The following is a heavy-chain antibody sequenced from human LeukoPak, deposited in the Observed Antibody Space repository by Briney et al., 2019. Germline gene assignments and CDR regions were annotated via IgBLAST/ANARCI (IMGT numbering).Heavy chain of an antibody. CDR1: GGSISSSSYY. V-gene: IGHV4-39*07. CDR2: IYYSGST. CDR3: ARVLDSSTDAFDI. J-gene: IGHJ3*02. Sequence: PSETLSLTCTVSGGSISSSSYYWGWIRQPPGKGLEWIGSIYYSGSTYYNPSLKSRVTISVDTSKNQFSLKLSSVTAADTAVYYCARVLDSSTDAFDIWGQGTMVTVSS. D-gene: IGHD6-19*01.